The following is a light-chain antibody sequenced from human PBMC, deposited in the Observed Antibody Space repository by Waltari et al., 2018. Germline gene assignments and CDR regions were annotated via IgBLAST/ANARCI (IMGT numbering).Light chain of an antibody. CDR1: SSDVGAYNY. Sequence: QSALTQPRSVSGSPGQSVTISCTGTSSDVGAYNYVSWYQHHPGKAPKLMIYDVNKRPSGVPVRFSGSKSGNTASLTISGLQAEDEADYHCCSYAGSSLHYVFGTVTKVTVL. CDR3: CSYAGSSLHYV. J-gene: IGLJ1*01. V-gene: IGLV2-11*01. CDR2: DVN.